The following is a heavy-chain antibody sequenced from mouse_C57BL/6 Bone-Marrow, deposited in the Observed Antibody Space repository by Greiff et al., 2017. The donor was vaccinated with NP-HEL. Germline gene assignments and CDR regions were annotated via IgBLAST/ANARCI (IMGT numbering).Heavy chain of an antibody. CDR2: ISDGGSYT. D-gene: IGHD1-1*01. CDR3: ARERGVNTTVIPYYLDD. Sequence: EVQGVESGGGLVKPGGSLKLSCAASGFTFSSYAMSWVRQTPEKRLEWVATISDGGSYTYYPDNVKGRFTISRDNAKNTLYLQMSHLKSEDTAMYYCARERGVNTTVIPYYLDDWGQGTTLTVSS. V-gene: IGHV5-4*01. J-gene: IGHJ2*01. CDR1: GFTFSSYA.